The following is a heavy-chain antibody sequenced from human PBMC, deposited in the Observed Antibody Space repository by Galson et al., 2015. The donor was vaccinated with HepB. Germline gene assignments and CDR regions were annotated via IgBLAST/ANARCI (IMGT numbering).Heavy chain of an antibody. CDR1: GFTFSSYA. J-gene: IGHJ4*02. Sequence: SLRLSCAASGFTFSSYAMHWVRQAPGKGLEWVAVISYDGSNKYYADSVRGRFTISRDNSKNTLYLQMNSLRAEDTAVYYCASHLGGGKPVDYWGQGTLVTVSS. V-gene: IGHV3-30*04. CDR2: ISYDGSNK. D-gene: IGHD3-16*01. CDR3: ASHLGGGKPVDY.